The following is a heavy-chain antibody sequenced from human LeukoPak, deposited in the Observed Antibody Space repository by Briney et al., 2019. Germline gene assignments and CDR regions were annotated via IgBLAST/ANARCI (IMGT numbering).Heavy chain of an antibody. V-gene: IGHV3-23*01. D-gene: IGHD2-15*01. CDR1: GFTFSSYA. J-gene: IGHJ4*02. Sequence: GGSLRLSCAASGFTFSSYAMSWVRQAPGKGLEWVSAISGSGGSTYYADSVKGRFTISRDNSKNTLYLQMNSLRAEDTAVYYCXXXXXXHVVRTRSYFDYWGQGTLVTVSS. CDR2: ISGSGGST. CDR3: XXXXXXHVVRTRSYFDY.